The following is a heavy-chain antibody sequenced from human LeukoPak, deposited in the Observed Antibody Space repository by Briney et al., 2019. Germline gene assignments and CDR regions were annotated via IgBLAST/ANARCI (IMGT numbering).Heavy chain of an antibody. Sequence: PSETLSLTCAVYGGSLSGYYWSWIRQPPGKGLEWIGEINHSGSTNYNPSLKSRVTISVDTSKNQFSLKLSSVTAADTAVYYCARRHNVGFDYWGQGTLVTVSS. CDR3: ARRHNVGFDY. V-gene: IGHV4-34*01. J-gene: IGHJ4*02. D-gene: IGHD1-14*01. CDR2: INHSGST. CDR1: GGSLSGYY.